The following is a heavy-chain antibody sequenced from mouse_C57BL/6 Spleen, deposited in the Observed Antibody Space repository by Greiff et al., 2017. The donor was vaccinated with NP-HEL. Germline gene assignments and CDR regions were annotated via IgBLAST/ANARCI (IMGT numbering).Heavy chain of an antibody. CDR3: TRGVLLSYAMDY. V-gene: IGHV1-15*01. Sequence: VKLVESGAELVRPGASVTLSCKASGYTFTDYEMHWVKQTPVHGLEWIGAIDPETGGTAYNQKFKGKAILTADKSSSTAYMELRSLTSEDSAVYYCTRGVLLSYAMDYWGQGTSVTVSS. J-gene: IGHJ4*01. CDR1: GYTFTDYE. D-gene: IGHD2-14*01. CDR2: IDPETGGT.